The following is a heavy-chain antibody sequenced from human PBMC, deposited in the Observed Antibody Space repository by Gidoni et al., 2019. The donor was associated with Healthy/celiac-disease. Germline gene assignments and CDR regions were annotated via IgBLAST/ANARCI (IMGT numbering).Heavy chain of an antibody. D-gene: IGHD7-27*01. CDR1: GFTFDDYG. CDR3: AREQHQPTGEEDY. J-gene: IGHJ4*02. Sequence: EVQLVESGGGVVRTGGSLRLSCAATGFTFDDYGMSWVRPTPGYGLECVSGINWNGGSTGYADSVKGRFTISRDNAKNSLYLQMNSLRAEDTALYYCAREQHQPTGEEDYWGQGTLVTVSS. V-gene: IGHV3-20*04. CDR2: INWNGGST.